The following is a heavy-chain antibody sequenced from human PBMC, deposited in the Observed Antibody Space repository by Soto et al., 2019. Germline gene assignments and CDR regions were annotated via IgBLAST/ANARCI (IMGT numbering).Heavy chain of an antibody. CDR2: IYYSGST. D-gene: IGHD3-3*01. Sequence: SETLSLTCPVSGCSISSYYWSWIRQPPGEGLEWIGYIYYSGSTNYNPSLKSRVTISVDTSKNQFSLKLSSVTAADTAVYYCARGGSFWSGRMDVWGQGTTVTVSS. CDR1: GCSISSYY. V-gene: IGHV4-59*01. J-gene: IGHJ6*02. CDR3: ARGGSFWSGRMDV.